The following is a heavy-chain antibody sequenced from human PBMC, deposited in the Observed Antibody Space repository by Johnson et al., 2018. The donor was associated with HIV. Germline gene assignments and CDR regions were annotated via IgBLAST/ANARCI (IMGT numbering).Heavy chain of an antibody. Sequence: QMQLVESGGGVVQPGRSLRLSCAASGFTFSSYAMHWVRQAPGQGLEWVAVISSDGSNKNHADSVKGRLTISRDNSKNTLYLQMNSRRAEDTAVYYCARERDPERGAQKSGVYAFDIWGQGTMVTVSS. V-gene: IGHV3-30*04. J-gene: IGHJ3*02. CDR2: ISSDGSNK. CDR3: ARERDPERGAQKSGVYAFDI. D-gene: IGHD3-10*01. CDR1: GFTFSSYA.